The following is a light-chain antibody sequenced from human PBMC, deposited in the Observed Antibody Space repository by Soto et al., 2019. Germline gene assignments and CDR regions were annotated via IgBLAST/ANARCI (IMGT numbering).Light chain of an antibody. J-gene: IGKJ4*01. Sequence: VMTQSPATLSLSPGDRATLSCRASQSVRSHLAWFQQKPGQPPRLLIFGESTRATGVPARFSGSGSGTEFTLIISSLQSEDFAVYFCQQYNNWPLTFGGGTKVDIK. V-gene: IGKV3-15*01. CDR3: QQYNNWPLT. CDR1: QSVRSH. CDR2: GES.